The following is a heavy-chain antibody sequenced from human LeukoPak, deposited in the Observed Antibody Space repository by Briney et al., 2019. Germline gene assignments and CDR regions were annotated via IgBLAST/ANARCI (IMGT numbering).Heavy chain of an antibody. CDR3: ATSHDYGDRENYFDY. CDR1: GYTFTGYY. V-gene: IGHV1-2*02. J-gene: IGHJ4*02. Sequence: GASVKVSCTASGYTFTGYYMHWVRQAPGQGLEWMGWINPNSGGTNYAQKFQGRVTMTRDTSISTAYMELSRLRSDDTAVYYCATSHDYGDRENYFDYWGQGTLVTVSS. CDR2: INPNSGGT. D-gene: IGHD4-17*01.